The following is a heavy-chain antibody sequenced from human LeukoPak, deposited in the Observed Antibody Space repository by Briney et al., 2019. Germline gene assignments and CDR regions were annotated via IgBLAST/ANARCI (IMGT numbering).Heavy chain of an antibody. V-gene: IGHV4-30-2*01. CDR3: ARSSPLRFYYGMDV. J-gene: IGHJ6*02. CDR2: IYHSGST. D-gene: IGHD3-3*01. CDR1: GGSISSGGYS. Sequence: TLSLTCAVSGGSISSGGYSWSWIRQPPGKGLEWIGYIYHSGSTYYNPSLKSRVTISVDRSKNQFSLKLSSVTAADTAVYYCARSSPLRFYYGMDVWGQGTTVTVSS.